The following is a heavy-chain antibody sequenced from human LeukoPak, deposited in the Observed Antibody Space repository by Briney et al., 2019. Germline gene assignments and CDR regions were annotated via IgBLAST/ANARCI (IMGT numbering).Heavy chain of an antibody. CDR2: IHTSGTT. J-gene: IGHJ4*02. Sequence: SETLSPTCIVSGVSISSYHWSWIRQPAGKGLEWIGRIHTSGTTNYNPSLESRITMSVDTSKNQFSLNLNSVTAADTAVYYCARDGYYDSSGYSYFDYWGQGTLVTV. CDR3: ARDGYYDSSGYSYFDY. V-gene: IGHV4-4*07. CDR1: GVSISSYH. D-gene: IGHD3-22*01.